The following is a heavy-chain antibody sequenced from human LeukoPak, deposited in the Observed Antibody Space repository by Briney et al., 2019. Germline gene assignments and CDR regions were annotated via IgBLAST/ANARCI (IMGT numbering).Heavy chain of an antibody. Sequence: GGSLKLSCTPSGFTFSNYAMDWVRRAPGKGLEWVAAISGSGTVTYYVDSVKGRFTISRDNSKKTLNLQMNSLRVDDTAVYYCAKGHSSWDYHGMDVWGQGTTATVSS. CDR2: ISGSGTVT. CDR1: GFTFSNYA. V-gene: IGHV3-23*01. D-gene: IGHD6-13*01. CDR3: AKGHSSWDYHGMDV. J-gene: IGHJ6*02.